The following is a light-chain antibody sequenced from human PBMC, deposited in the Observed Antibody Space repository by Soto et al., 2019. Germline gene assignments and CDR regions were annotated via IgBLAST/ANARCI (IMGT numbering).Light chain of an antibody. CDR1: SSDVGRYNY. CDR3: NSYTSSTTWV. J-gene: IGLJ3*02. CDR2: EVR. V-gene: IGLV2-14*01. Sequence: QSALTQPASVSGSPGQSITISCTGTSSDVGRYNYVSWYQQHPGKAPKLMIYEVRNRSSGVSSRFSGSKSGNTASLTISGLQAEDEAEYYCNSYTSSTTWVFGGGTKVTVL.